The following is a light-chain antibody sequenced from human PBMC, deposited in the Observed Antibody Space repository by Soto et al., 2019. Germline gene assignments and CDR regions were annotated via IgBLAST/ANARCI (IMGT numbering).Light chain of an antibody. J-gene: IGKJ1*01. CDR2: AAS. CDR1: QDIRSD. Sequence: AIQMTQSPSSLSASVGDRVTVTCRASQDIRSDVGWYQQKPGQAPKVLMYAASRLHSGVPSRFSGSGSGTDFVLTISSLQLEDVATYYCQKYNSAPWTFGQGTKVDIK. CDR3: QKYNSAPWT. V-gene: IGKV1-6*01.